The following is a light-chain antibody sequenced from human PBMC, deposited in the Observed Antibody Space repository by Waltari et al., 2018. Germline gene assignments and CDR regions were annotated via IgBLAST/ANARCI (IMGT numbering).Light chain of an antibody. J-gene: IGLJ3*02. Sequence: QLVLTQSPSASASLRASVKLTCTLSSVHSSNVIAWLQQQPEKGPRYLMKVNSDGSHSKGDEIPDRFSGASSGAERYLTISSLQSEDEADYYCQTGGHGTWVFGGGTKLTVL. V-gene: IGLV4-69*01. CDR2: VNSDGSH. CDR3: QTGGHGTWV. CDR1: SVHSSNV.